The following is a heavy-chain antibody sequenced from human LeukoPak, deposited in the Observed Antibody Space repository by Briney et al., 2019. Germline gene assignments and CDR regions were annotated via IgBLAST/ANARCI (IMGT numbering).Heavy chain of an antibody. CDR3: AKYGHYNFDY. D-gene: IGHD4-11*01. CDR2: IHYTGNT. J-gene: IGHJ4*02. V-gene: IGHV4-59*01. Sequence: KASETLYLTCTVSGVSITSSYWSWIRQPPGKGLEWIGYIHYTGNTNHNPSLKNRVTISVDTSKNQFSLKLSSVTAADTAIYYCAKYGHYNFDYWGQGTLVTVSS. CDR1: GVSITSSY.